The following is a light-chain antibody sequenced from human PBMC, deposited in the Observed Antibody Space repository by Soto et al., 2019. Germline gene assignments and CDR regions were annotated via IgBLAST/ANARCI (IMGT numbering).Light chain of an antibody. CDR2: DVS. CDR3: CSFAGNYIYV. V-gene: IGLV2-11*01. Sequence: QSALTQPRSVSGSPGQSVTISCTGTRSDVGGYNYVSWYLQHPGKAPKVMIYDVSKRPSGVPDRFSGSKSGNTASLTISGLQSEDEADYYCCSFAGNYIYVFGTGTQLTVL. J-gene: IGLJ1*01. CDR1: RSDVGGYNY.